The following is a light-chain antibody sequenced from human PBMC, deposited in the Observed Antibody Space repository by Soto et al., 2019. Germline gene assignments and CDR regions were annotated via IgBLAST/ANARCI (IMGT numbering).Light chain of an antibody. J-gene: IGLJ1*01. CDR2: DVS. Sequence: VLTQPASVSGSPGQSISISCTGTSSDVGGYNYVSWYQHQPGKAPKLVIFDVSGRPSGISNRFSGSKSGNTASLTISGLRPEDEADYYCSSYTDFDLSVFGTGPKVTVL. CDR1: SSDVGGYNY. CDR3: SSYTDFDLSV. V-gene: IGLV2-14*03.